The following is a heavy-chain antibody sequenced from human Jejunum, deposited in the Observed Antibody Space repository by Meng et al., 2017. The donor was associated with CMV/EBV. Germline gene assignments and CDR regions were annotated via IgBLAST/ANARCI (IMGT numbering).Heavy chain of an antibody. CDR3: AGGYSRGMVV. CDR2: IGSGSIYI. J-gene: IGHJ6*02. V-gene: IGHV3-21*01. Sequence: SCAASGLSFTTYSMNWVRQAPGKGLEWVSSIGSGSIYIFYADSVKGRFTISRDNAKNSLYLQMNSLRAEDTAVYYCAGGYSRGMVVWGQGTTVTVSS. CDR1: GLSFTTYS. D-gene: IGHD2-2*03.